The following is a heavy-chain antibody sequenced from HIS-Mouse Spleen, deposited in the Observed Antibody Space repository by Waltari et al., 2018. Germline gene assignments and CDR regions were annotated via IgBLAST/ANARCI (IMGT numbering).Heavy chain of an antibody. J-gene: IGHJ2*01. Sequence: QLQLQESGPGLVKPSDTLSLTCTVSVCSISSSSYYWGWIRQPPGKGLEWIGSIYYSGSTYYNPSLKSRVTISVDTSKNQFSLKLSSVTAADTAVYYCAREIPYSSSWYDWYFDLWGRGTLVTVSS. CDR2: IYYSGST. CDR3: AREIPYSSSWYDWYFDL. CDR1: VCSISSSSYY. D-gene: IGHD6-13*01. V-gene: IGHV4-39*07.